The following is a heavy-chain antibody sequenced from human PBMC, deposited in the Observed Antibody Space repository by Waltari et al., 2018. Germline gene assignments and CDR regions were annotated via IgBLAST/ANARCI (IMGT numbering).Heavy chain of an antibody. V-gene: IGHV3-74*01. CDR3: ARKAGSGYPYGPFYYDN. J-gene: IGHJ4*02. D-gene: IGHD5-12*01. CDR2: INVDGGSN. Sequence: EVHLAESGGGVVQPGGSLRLSCTGSGFRFGDYWMHWVRQAPGKGLEWVSRINVDGGSNRYGDSVKGRFTISRDNAKNTVFLQLNSLRADDTAVYFCARKAGSGYPYGPFYYDNWGQGTLVTVSS. CDR1: GFRFGDYW.